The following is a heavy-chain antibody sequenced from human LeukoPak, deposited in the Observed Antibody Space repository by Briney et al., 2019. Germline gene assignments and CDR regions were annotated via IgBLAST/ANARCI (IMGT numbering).Heavy chain of an antibody. J-gene: IGHJ6*02. CDR3: AGTDYYYYIMDV. CDR1: GFSLSTSGVG. D-gene: IGHD1-1*01. CDR2: IYWNDDK. V-gene: IGHV2-5*01. Sequence: SGPTLVNPTQALTLTCSFSGFSLSTSGVGVGWIRQPPGEALEWLALIYWNDDKVYSPSLKSRLTITKDTSKNQVVLTMANMDPVDTATYYCAGTDYYYYIMDVWGQGTTVTVSS.